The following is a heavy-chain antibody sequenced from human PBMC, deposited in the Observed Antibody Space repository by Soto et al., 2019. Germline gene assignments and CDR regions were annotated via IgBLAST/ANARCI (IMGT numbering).Heavy chain of an antibody. J-gene: IGHJ4*02. CDR2: MNPPSGDT. CDR1: GYTFVNYE. CDR3: ARQPAMDS. V-gene: IGHV1-8*01. Sequence: QVQLVQSGAEVKKPGASVKVSCKASGYTFVNYEINWVRQATGQGLERLGWMNPPSGDTFYAQSSQGRVTMTRNTSLTTAYMELNSLKSDDRGVYYCARQPAMDSWGQGTLVCVSS.